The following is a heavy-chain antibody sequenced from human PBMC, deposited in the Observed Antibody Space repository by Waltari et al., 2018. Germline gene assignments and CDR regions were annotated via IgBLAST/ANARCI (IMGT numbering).Heavy chain of an antibody. J-gene: IGHJ4*02. CDR2: ISSSGKTI. V-gene: IGHV3-11*04. D-gene: IGHD6-13*01. Sequence: QVQLVESGGGLVTPGGSLRLSCAASGFTFSDYHMNWIRQGPGKGLDWISYISSSGKTIYYADSVKGRFTISRDNAKNSLYLKMNSLRAEDTAVYYCAGGIAAAKNWGQGTLVTVSS. CDR1: GFTFSDYH. CDR3: AGGIAAAKN.